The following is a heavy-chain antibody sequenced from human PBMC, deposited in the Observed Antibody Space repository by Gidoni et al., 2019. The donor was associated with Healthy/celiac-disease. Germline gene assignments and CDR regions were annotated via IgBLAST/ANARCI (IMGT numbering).Heavy chain of an antibody. Sequence: EVQLVESGGGLVKPGGSLRLSCAASGFPFSSYSMNWVRQAPGKGLEWVSSISSSSSYIYYADSVKSRFTISRDNAKNSLYLQMNSLRAEDTAVYYCARAEGCGGDCYEYWYFDLWGRGTLVTVSS. CDR3: ARAEGCGGDCYEYWYFDL. J-gene: IGHJ2*01. D-gene: IGHD2-21*02. V-gene: IGHV3-21*01. CDR1: GFPFSSYS. CDR2: ISSSSSYI.